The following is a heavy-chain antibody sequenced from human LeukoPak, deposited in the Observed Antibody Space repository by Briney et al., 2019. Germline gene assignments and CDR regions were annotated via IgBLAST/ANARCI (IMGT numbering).Heavy chain of an antibody. CDR2: INPNSGGT. CDR1: GYTFTGYY. J-gene: IGHJ4*02. V-gene: IGHV1-2*02. CDR3: ARVDTQKKYYYGSGSSMVGNFDY. Sequence: ASVKVSCKASGYTFTGYYMHWVRQAPGQGLEWMGWINPNSGGTNYAQKFQGRVTMTRDTSISTAYMELSRLRSDDTAVYYCARVDTQKKYYYGSGSSMVGNFDYWGQGTLVTVSS. D-gene: IGHD3-10*01.